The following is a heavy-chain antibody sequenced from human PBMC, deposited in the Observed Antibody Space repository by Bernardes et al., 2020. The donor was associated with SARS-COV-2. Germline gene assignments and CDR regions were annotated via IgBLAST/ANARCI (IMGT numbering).Heavy chain of an antibody. CDR3: ARWRYDYVWGSYRSQYYYCYGMDV. CDR1: GGSFSGYY. CDR2: INHSGST. Sequence: SETLSLTCAVYGGSFSGYYWSWIRQPPGKGLEWIGEINHSGSTNYNPSLKSRVTISVDTSKNQFSLKLSSVTAADTAVYYCARWRYDYVWGSYRSQYYYCYGMDVWGQGTTVTVSS. D-gene: IGHD3-16*02. J-gene: IGHJ6*02. V-gene: IGHV4-34*01.